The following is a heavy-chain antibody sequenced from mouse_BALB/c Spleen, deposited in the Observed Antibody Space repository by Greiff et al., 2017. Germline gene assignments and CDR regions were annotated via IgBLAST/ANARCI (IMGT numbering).Heavy chain of an antibody. J-gene: IGHJ3*01. Sequence: QVQLKESGPGLVAPSQSLSITCTVSGFSLTSYGVHWVRQPPGKGLEWLGVIWAGGSTNYNSALMSRLSISKDNSKSQVFLKLNSLQTDDTATYYCAKGGRRAPWFAYWGQGTLVTVSA. CDR1: GFSLTSYG. CDR3: AKGGRRAPWFAY. D-gene: IGHD2-12*01. CDR2: IWAGGST. V-gene: IGHV2-9*02.